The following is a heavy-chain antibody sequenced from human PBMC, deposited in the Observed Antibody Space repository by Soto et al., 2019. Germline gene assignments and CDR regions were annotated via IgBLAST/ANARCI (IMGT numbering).Heavy chain of an antibody. J-gene: IGHJ6*02. V-gene: IGHV4-4*07. Sequence: QVQLQESGPGLVKPSETLSLTCTVSGGSISSYYWCWIRQPAGKGLEWIGRFYPSGNINYNPSLKSRLTMSGDTSRNQFSLNLTSGTAADTAVYYCARCGLDYGMDVWGQGTTVTVSS. D-gene: IGHD3-16*01. CDR3: ARCGLDYGMDV. CDR2: FYPSGNI. CDR1: GGSISSYY.